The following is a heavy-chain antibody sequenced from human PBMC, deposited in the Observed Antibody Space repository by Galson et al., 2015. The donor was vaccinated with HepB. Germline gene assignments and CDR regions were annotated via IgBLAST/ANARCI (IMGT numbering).Heavy chain of an antibody. D-gene: IGHD3-3*01. CDR1: GYTFTSYD. J-gene: IGHJ4*02. V-gene: IGHV1-8*01. Sequence: SVKVSCKASGYTFTSYDINWVRQATGQGLEWMGWMNPNSGNTGYAQKFQGRVTMTRNTSISTAYMELSSLRSEDTAVYYCAIPYYDSLRGGVDRFDYWGQGTLVTVSS. CDR3: AIPYYDSLRGGVDRFDY. CDR2: MNPNSGNT.